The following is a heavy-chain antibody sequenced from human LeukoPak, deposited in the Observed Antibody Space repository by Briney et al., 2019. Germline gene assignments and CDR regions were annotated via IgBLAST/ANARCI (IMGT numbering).Heavy chain of an antibody. V-gene: IGHV1-69*04. CDR3: AREYCSGGSCYAEFDY. D-gene: IGHD2-15*01. Sequence: SVKVSRKASGGTFSSYAISWVRQAPGQGLEWMGRIIPIFGIANYAQKFQGRVTITADKSTSTAYMELSSLRSEDTAVYYCAREYCSGGSCYAEFDYWGQGTLVTVSS. CDR2: IIPIFGIA. CDR1: GGTFSSYA. J-gene: IGHJ4*02.